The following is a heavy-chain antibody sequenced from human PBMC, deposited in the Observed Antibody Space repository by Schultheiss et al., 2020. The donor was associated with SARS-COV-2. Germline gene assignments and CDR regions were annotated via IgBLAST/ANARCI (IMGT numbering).Heavy chain of an antibody. V-gene: IGHV4-59*12. J-gene: IGHJ6*02. CDR3: ARDKTGSSSSFLRDGMDV. CDR2: IHYTGST. D-gene: IGHD6-6*01. CDR1: GGSISSYY. Sequence: SETLSLTCTVSGGSISSYYWSWIRQPPGKGLEWIGYIHYTGSTNYNPSLKSRVTISVDKSKNQFSLKLSSVTAADTAVYYCARDKTGSSSSFLRDGMDVWGQGTTVTVSS.